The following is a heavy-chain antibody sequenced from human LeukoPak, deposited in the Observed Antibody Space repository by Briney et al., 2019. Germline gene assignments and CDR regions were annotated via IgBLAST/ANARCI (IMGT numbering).Heavy chain of an antibody. CDR3: ARVQTGYSSGWIDY. CDR2: IKDDGSGK. V-gene: IGHV3-7*01. Sequence: GGSLRLSCAASGFTFSNYWMSWVRQAPGKGLEWVANIKDDGSGKYYVDSLKGRFTISRDNAKNSLYLQMNSLRAEDTAVYYCARVQTGYSSGWIDYWGQGTLVTVSS. J-gene: IGHJ4*02. D-gene: IGHD6-19*01. CDR1: GFTFSNYW.